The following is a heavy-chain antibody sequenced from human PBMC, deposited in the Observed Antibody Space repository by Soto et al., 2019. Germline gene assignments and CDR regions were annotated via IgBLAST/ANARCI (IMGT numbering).Heavy chain of an antibody. CDR3: ARGKSYSDY. CDR1: GGSISSYY. Sequence: SETLSLTCTVSGGSISSYYWSWIRQPPGKGLEWIGYIYYSGSTNYNPSLKSRFTISVDTSKNQFSLKLSSVTAADTAVYYCARGKSYSDYWGQGTLVTVSS. V-gene: IGHV4-59*01. CDR2: IYYSGST. J-gene: IGHJ4*02.